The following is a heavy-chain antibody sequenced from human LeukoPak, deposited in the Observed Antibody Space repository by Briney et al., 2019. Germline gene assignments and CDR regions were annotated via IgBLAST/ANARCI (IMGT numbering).Heavy chain of an antibody. Sequence: KPSETLSLTCTVSGGSISSYYWSWIRQPAGKGLEWIGRIYTSGSTNYNPSLKSRVTMSVDTSKNQFSLKLSSVTAADTAVYYCARVKWLRSGGLFDYWGQGTLVTVSS. J-gene: IGHJ4*02. CDR3: ARVKWLRSGGLFDY. CDR2: IYTSGST. D-gene: IGHD5-12*01. V-gene: IGHV4-4*07. CDR1: GGSISSYY.